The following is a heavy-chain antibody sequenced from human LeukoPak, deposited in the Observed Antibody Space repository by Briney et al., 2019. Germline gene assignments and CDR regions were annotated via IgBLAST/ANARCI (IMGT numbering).Heavy chain of an antibody. V-gene: IGHV3-74*01. Sequence: QPGGSLRLSCAVSGFTFRNYLMHWVRQPPGQGLVWVSRINQDESRAYADSVKGRFTVSRDNAKNMLYLQLNGLRAEDTAVYFCGRGGDGIDVWGQGTTAIVSS. D-gene: IGHD5-24*01. CDR2: INQDESRA. J-gene: IGHJ3*01. CDR1: GFTFRNYL. CDR3: GRGGDGIDV.